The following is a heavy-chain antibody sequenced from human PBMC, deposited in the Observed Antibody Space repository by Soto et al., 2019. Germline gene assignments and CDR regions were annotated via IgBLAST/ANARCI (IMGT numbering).Heavy chain of an antibody. V-gene: IGHV3-33*01. Sequence: ESGGGVVQPGRSLRLSCAASGFTFSSYGMHWVRQAPGKGLEWVAVIWYDGSNKYYADSVKGRFTISRDNSKNTLYLQMNSLRAEDTAVYYCARGNYDFWSGYLNYYYYYMDVWGKGTTVTVSS. D-gene: IGHD3-3*01. CDR3: ARGNYDFWSGYLNYYYYYMDV. CDR1: GFTFSSYG. CDR2: IWYDGSNK. J-gene: IGHJ6*03.